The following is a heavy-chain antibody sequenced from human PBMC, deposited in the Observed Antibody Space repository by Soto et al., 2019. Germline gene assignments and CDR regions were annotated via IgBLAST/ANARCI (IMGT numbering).Heavy chain of an antibody. CDR1: EFTFDDYA. V-gene: IGHV3-9*01. D-gene: IGHD2-2*01. J-gene: IGHJ5*02. CDR2: ISSNSGLI. CDR3: VKGRYCSATSCLSAFDP. Sequence: EVQLVESGGGLVQPGRSLRLSCAASEFTFDDYAMHWVRLAPGKGLEWVSSISSNSGLIAYADSVKGRFTMSRDNAKNSLYLQINRLRVEDTAFYYCVKGRYCSATSCLSAFDPWGQGALVTVSS.